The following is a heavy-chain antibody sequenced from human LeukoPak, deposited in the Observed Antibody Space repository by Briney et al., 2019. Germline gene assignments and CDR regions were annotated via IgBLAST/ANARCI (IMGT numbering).Heavy chain of an antibody. J-gene: IGHJ4*02. Sequence: ASVKVSCKASGYTFTSYGISWVRQAPGQRLEWMGWINAGNGNTKYSQEFQGRVTITRDTSASTAYMELSSLRSEDMAVYYCAREEPAAGMFDYWGQGTLVTVSS. V-gene: IGHV1-3*03. CDR3: AREEPAAGMFDY. CDR2: INAGNGNT. D-gene: IGHD6-13*01. CDR1: GYTFTSYG.